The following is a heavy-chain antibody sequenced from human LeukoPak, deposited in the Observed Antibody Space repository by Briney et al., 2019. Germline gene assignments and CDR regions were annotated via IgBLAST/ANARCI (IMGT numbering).Heavy chain of an antibody. V-gene: IGHV4-39*07. CDR2: IYYSGST. CDR1: GGSISNSSYY. D-gene: IGHD1-1*01. J-gene: IGHJ4*02. Sequence: SETLSLTCNVSGGSISNSSYYWGWLRHPPGTELEWIAIIYYSGSTYYNPSLKSRVTISIDTSKNHFSLKMSSVTAADTAVYYCARVNGFTGTFDYWGQGTLVTVSS. CDR3: ARVNGFTGTFDY.